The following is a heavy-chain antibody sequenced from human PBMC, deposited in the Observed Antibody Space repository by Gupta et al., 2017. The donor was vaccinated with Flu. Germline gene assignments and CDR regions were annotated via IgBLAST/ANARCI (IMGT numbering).Heavy chain of an antibody. CDR3: AKEALGIVYAFDI. J-gene: IGHJ3*02. Sequence: RFTISRDNAKNSLYLQMNSLRAEDTALYYCAKEALGIVYAFDIWGQGTMVTVSS. V-gene: IGHV3-9*01. D-gene: IGHD3-22*01.